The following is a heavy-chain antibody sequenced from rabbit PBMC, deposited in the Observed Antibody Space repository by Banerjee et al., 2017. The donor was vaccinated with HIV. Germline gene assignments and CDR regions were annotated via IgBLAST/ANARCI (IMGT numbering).Heavy chain of an antibody. D-gene: IGHD2-1*01. CDR3: ARNAGDAVDGDAYFNL. J-gene: IGHJ4*01. Sequence: QEQLEESGGGLVKPEGSLTLTCTASGFSFSSGYYMCWVRQAPGKGLEWIGCINTGSGYTYYASWAKGRFTISKTSSTTVTLQMTSLTAADTATYFCARNAGDAVDGDAYFNLWGPGTLVTVS. V-gene: IGHV1S45*01. CDR2: INTGSGYT. CDR1: GFSFSSGYY.